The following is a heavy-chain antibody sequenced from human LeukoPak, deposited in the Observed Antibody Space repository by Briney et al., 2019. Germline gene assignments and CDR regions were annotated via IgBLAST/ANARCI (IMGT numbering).Heavy chain of an antibody. CDR2: TWYDGSKE. Sequence: GRSLRLSCAASGFTLSSHGMHWVRQAPGRGLEWVAVTWYDGSKEYYAESVKGRFTISRDISKNTLYLQMNSLRAEDTAVYYCARTGYCSSRYCDYYGMDVWGQGTTVTVSS. CDR1: GFTLSSHG. CDR3: ARTGYCSSRYCDYYGMDV. D-gene: IGHD6-13*01. V-gene: IGHV3-33*01. J-gene: IGHJ6*02.